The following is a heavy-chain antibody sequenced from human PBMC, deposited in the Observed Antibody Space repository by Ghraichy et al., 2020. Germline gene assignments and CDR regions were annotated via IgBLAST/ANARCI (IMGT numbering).Heavy chain of an antibody. V-gene: IGHV1-2*06. CDR1: GYIFTGYY. D-gene: IGHD4-17*01. J-gene: IGHJ3*02. CDR2: IIFNSGDT. Sequence: ASVKVSCKASGYIFTGYYIHWVRQAPGQGLEWMGRIIFNSGDTKYTQKFRGRVTLTRDTSISTAYMELSRLRSDDTAIYYCATGGSTTAAFDIWGQGSMVTVSS. CDR3: ATGGSTTAAFDI.